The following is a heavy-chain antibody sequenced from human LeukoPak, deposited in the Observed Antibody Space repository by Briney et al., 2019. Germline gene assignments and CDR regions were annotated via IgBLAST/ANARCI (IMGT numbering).Heavy chain of an antibody. V-gene: IGHV3-48*01. CDR1: GFTFSSYS. J-gene: IGHJ6*03. CDR3: ARGQKSVGRVLAGTTTYNYYYYMDV. Sequence: GGSLRLSCAASGFTFSSYSMTWVRQAPGKGLEWVSYISSRTTPIYYADSVKGRFTISRDNAKNSLYLQMNSLRAEDTAVYYCARGQKSVGRVLAGTTTYNYYYYMDVWGKGTTVTVSS. CDR2: ISSRTTPI. D-gene: IGHD6-19*01.